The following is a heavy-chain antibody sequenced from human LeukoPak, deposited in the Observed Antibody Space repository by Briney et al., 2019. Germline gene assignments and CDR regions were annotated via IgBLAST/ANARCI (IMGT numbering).Heavy chain of an antibody. CDR1: GFTFRSYA. V-gene: IGHV3-23*01. D-gene: IGHD2-2*01. Sequence: GGSLRLSCAAYGFTFRSYAMSWVRQAPGKGLKWVSAISGSGGSTYYADSVKGRFTISRDNSKNTLYLQMNSLRAEDTAVYYCAKDLEYQLLWPDYYYGMDVWGQGTTVTVSS. CDR2: ISGSGGST. CDR3: AKDLEYQLLWPDYYYGMDV. J-gene: IGHJ6*02.